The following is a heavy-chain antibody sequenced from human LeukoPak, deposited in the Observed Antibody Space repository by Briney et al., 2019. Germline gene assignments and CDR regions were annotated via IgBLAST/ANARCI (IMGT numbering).Heavy chain of an antibody. CDR3: ASFLDYYGSGSYHFDY. Sequence: ASVKVSCKASGCTFTSYDINWVRQATGQGLEWMGWMNPNSGNTGYAQKFQGRVTMTRNTSISTAYMELSSLRSEDTAVYYCASFLDYYGSGSYHFDYWGQGTLVTVSS. V-gene: IGHV1-8*01. CDR1: GCTFTSYD. J-gene: IGHJ4*02. CDR2: MNPNSGNT. D-gene: IGHD3-10*01.